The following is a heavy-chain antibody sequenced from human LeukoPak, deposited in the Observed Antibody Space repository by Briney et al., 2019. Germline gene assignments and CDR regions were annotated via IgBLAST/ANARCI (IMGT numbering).Heavy chain of an antibody. CDR2: IRPDGSAV. V-gene: IGHV3-7*01. CDR3: ARFGLPYSIDL. CDR1: GFTFNQHS. J-gene: IGHJ6*02. D-gene: IGHD3/OR15-3a*01. Sequence: PGGSLRLSCIASGFTFNQHSMSWVRQAPVKGLEWVASIRPDGSAVFYVDSVKGRFSFSRDNAKNSLDLQMNSLRAEDTAVYYCARFGLPYSIDLWGQGTMVTVSS.